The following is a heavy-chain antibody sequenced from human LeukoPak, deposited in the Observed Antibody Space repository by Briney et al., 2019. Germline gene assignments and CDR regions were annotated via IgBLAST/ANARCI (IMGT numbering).Heavy chain of an antibody. V-gene: IGHV3-30*18. Sequence: GGSLRLSCAASGFTFSSYGMHWVRQAPGKGLEWVAVISYDGSNKYYAGSVKGRFTISRDNSKNTLYLQMNSLRAEDTAVYYCAKRRGYSYGYPDYWGQGTLVTVSS. J-gene: IGHJ4*02. D-gene: IGHD5-18*01. CDR3: AKRRGYSYGYPDY. CDR2: ISYDGSNK. CDR1: GFTFSSYG.